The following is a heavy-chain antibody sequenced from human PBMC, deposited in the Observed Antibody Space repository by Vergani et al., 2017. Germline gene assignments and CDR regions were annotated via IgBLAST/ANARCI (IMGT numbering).Heavy chain of an antibody. Sequence: QVQLQESGPGLVKPSQTLSLPCTVSGGSISSGGYYCRWIRQHPGKGLEWIGYIYYSGSTYYNPSLKSRVTLSVNTSKNQFSLKLSSVTAADTAVYYCARSGNWNSYWYFDLWGRGTLVTVSS. J-gene: IGHJ2*01. CDR3: ARSGNWNSYWYFDL. D-gene: IGHD1-1*01. CDR1: GGSISSGGYY. CDR2: IYYSGST. V-gene: IGHV4-31*03.